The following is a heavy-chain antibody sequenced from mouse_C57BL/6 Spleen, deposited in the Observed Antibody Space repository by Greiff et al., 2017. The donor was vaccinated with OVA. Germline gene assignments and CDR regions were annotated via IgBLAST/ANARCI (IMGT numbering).Heavy chain of an antibody. CDR1: GYTFTSYW. Sequence: QVQLKQSGAELVKPGASVKLSCKASGYTFTSYWMHWVKQRPGQGLEWIGMIHPNSGSTNYNEKFKSKATLTVDKSSSTAYMQLSSLTSEDSAVYYCARSGLHAMDYWGQGTSVTVSS. D-gene: IGHD3-1*01. V-gene: IGHV1-64*01. CDR2: IHPNSGST. CDR3: ARSGLHAMDY. J-gene: IGHJ4*01.